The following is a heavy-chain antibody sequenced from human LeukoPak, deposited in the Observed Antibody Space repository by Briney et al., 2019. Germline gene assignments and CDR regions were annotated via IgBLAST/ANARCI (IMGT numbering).Heavy chain of an antibody. Sequence: GESLKISCKGSGYSFTSYWIGWVRQMPGKGLEWKGIIYPGDSDTRYSPSFQGQVTISADKSISTAYLQWSSLKASDTAMYYCARRTIGCSGGSCYSLWWFDPWGQGTLVTVSS. D-gene: IGHD2-15*01. V-gene: IGHV5-51*01. CDR2: IYPGDSDT. J-gene: IGHJ5*02. CDR3: ARRTIGCSGGSCYSLWWFDP. CDR1: GYSFTSYW.